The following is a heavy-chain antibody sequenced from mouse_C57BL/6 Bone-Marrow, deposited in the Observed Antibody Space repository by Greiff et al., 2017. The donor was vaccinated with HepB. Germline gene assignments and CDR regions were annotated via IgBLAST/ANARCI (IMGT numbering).Heavy chain of an antibody. CDR3: ARFDYDNYAMDY. V-gene: IGHV5-17*01. Sequence: VQLKESGGGLVKPGGSLKLSCAASGFTFSDYGMHWVRQAPEKGLEWVAYISSGSSTIYYADTVKGRFTISRDNAKNTLFLQMTSLRSEDTAMYYCARFDYDNYAMDYWGQGTSVTVSS. D-gene: IGHD2-4*01. CDR2: ISSGSSTI. CDR1: GFTFSDYG. J-gene: IGHJ4*01.